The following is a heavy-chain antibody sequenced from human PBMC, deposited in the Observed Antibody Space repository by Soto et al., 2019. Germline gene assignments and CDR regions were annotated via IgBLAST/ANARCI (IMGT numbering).Heavy chain of an antibody. D-gene: IGHD6-19*01. CDR2: INPSGGST. V-gene: IGHV1-46*01. J-gene: IGHJ5*02. Sequence: GASVKVSCKASGYTFTSYYMHWVRQAPGQGLEWMGIINPSGGSTSYAQKFQGRVTMTRDTSTSTVYMELSSPRSEDTAVYYCARVVLSEYSSGWSPLDPWGQGTLVTVSS. CDR3: ARVVLSEYSSGWSPLDP. CDR1: GYTFTSYY.